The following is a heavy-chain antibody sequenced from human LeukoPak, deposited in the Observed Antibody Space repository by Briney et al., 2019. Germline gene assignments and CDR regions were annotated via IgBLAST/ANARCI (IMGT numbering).Heavy chain of an antibody. J-gene: IGHJ4*02. V-gene: IGHV3-74*03. D-gene: IGHD2-21*02. CDR2: INGDGSST. Sequence: PGGSLRLSCAASGFIFSGYWMNWVRQAPGKGLVWVSRINGDGSSTTYADSVKARFTISRDNAKNTLYLQMNSLRAEDTAVYYCARDPRYCGGDCYTFDYWGQGTLVTVSS. CDR1: GFIFSGYW. CDR3: ARDPRYCGGDCYTFDY.